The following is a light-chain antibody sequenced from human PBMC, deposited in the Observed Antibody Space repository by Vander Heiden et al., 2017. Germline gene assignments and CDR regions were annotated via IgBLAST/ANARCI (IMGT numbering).Light chain of an antibody. CDR2: EVS. CDR1: SSDVGGNNY. J-gene: IGLJ2*01. V-gene: IGLV2-8*01. CDR3: SSYAGSNNLV. Sequence: QSALTPPPSASGSPGQSVTISRTGTSSDVGGNNYVSWYQQHPGKAPKLMIYEVSKRPSGVPDRFSGSKSGNTASLTVSGLQAEDEADYYCSSYAGSNNLVFGGGTKLTVL.